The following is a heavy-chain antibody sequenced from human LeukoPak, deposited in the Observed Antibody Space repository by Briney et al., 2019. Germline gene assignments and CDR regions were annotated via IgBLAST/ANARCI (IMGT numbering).Heavy chain of an antibody. CDR2: ISPTGSST. Sequence: ASVKVSCKASGGTFSNYAISWVRQAPGQGLEWMGLISPTGSSTNYAQKFRGRVTMTRDTSTTTVYMELSSLRSEDTAVYYCAREESGGYFDYWGQGTLVTVSS. J-gene: IGHJ4*02. D-gene: IGHD2-8*02. CDR3: AREESGGYFDY. V-gene: IGHV1-46*01. CDR1: GGTFSNYA.